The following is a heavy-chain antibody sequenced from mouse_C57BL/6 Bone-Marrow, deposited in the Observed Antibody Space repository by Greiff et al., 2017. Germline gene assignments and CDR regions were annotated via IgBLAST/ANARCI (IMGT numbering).Heavy chain of an antibody. J-gene: IGHJ3*01. Sequence: QVQLKQPGTELVKPGASVKLSCKASGYTFTSYWMHWVKQRPGQGLEWIGNINPSNGGTNYNEKFKSKATLTVDKSSSTAYMQLSSLTSEDSAVFYVAQFLGSSAWFAYCGPGTLVTVSA. CDR3: AQFLGSSAWFAY. V-gene: IGHV1-53*01. D-gene: IGHD1-1*01. CDR2: INPSNGGT. CDR1: GYTFTSYW.